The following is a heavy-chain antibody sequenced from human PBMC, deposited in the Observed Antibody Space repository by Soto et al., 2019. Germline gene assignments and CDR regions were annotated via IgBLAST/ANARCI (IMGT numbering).Heavy chain of an antibody. CDR2: INHSGST. V-gene: IGHV4-34*01. CDR1: GGSFSSYY. J-gene: IGHJ5*02. CDR3: GRARAAPVTFHGSAP. D-gene: IGHD6-13*01. Sequence: PSETLSLTCAVYGGSFSSYYWSWIRQPPRKGLEWIGEINHSGSTNYNPSLKSRVTISVDTSKNQFSLKLSSVTAADTAVYYCGRARAAPVTFHGSAPWGRGPRVTVPS.